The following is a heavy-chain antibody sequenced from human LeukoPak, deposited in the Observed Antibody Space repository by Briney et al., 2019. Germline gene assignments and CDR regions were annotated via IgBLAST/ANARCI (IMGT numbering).Heavy chain of an antibody. CDR3: ARGIAVAGTPSYYYYMDV. J-gene: IGHJ6*03. V-gene: IGHV1-69*01. D-gene: IGHD6-19*01. CDR2: IIPIFGTA. CDR1: GGTFSSYA. Sequence: SVKVSCKASGGTFSSYAISWVRQAPGQGLEWMGGIIPIFGTANYAQKFQGRVTITADESTSTAYMELSSLRSEDTAVYYCARGIAVAGTPSYYYYMDVWGKGTTVTVSS.